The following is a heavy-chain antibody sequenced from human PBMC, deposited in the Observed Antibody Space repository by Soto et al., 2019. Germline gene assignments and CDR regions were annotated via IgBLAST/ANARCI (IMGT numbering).Heavy chain of an antibody. Sequence: ASVKVSCKASGYTFTSYDINGVRQATGQGLEWMGWMNPNSGNTGYAQKFQGRVTMTRNTSISTAYMELSSLRSEDTVVYYCASARGETDAFDIWGQGTMVTVSS. CDR2: MNPNSGNT. D-gene: IGHD6-6*01. CDR1: GYTFTSYD. J-gene: IGHJ3*02. CDR3: ASARGETDAFDI. V-gene: IGHV1-8*01.